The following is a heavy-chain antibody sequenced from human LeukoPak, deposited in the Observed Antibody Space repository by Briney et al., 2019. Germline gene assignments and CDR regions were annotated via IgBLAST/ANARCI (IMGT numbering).Heavy chain of an antibody. CDR2: ISAYKGKT. J-gene: IGHJ4*02. V-gene: IGHV1-18*01. CDR1: GYTFTSYG. CDR3: GRDSTGTTPFDD. Sequence: GASVKVSCMASGYTFTSYGISWVRPAPGQGREWMGWISAYKGKTNTAQKLQGRDTMTTATSTSTAYMELRSLRYGDTGVYNCGRDSTGTTPFDDWGQGALVTVSS. D-gene: IGHD1-7*01.